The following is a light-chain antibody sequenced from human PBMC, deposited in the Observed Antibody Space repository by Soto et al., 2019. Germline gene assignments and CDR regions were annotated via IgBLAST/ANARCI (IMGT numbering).Light chain of an antibody. CDR2: EVT. CDR3: SSYTSSGALYV. V-gene: IGLV2-14*01. CDR1: RSDVGGYPY. Sequence: QSVLTQPASVSGSPGQSISISCTGTRSDVGGYPYVSWYQQHPGKAPKLMIYEVTNRPSGVSNRFSGSKSGSTASLTISGLQTEDEADYYCSSYTSSGALYVFGPGTKLTVL. J-gene: IGLJ1*01.